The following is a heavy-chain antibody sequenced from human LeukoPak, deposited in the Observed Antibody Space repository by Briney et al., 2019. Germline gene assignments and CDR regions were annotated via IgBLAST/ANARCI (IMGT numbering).Heavy chain of an antibody. Sequence: GGSLRLSCAASGFTFSNAWMSWVRQAPGKGLEWVGRIKSKTDGGTTDYAAPVKGRFTISRDDSNNTLYLQMNSLKTEDTAVYYCTTDTTPNASGFHYYGMDVWGQGTTVTVSS. CDR2: IKSKTDGGTT. CDR3: TTDTTPNASGFHYYGMDV. V-gene: IGHV3-15*01. CDR1: GFTFSNAW. D-gene: IGHD1-26*01. J-gene: IGHJ6*02.